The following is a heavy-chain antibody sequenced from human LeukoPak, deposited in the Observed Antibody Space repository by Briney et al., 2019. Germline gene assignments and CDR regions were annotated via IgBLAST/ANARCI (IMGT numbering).Heavy chain of an antibody. V-gene: IGHV4-39*01. J-gene: IGHJ4*02. D-gene: IGHD2-15*01. CDR1: GFSISSSNKY. CDR2: LSYSGSA. CDR3: TRQEVGYCSRGSCYAHFAY. Sequence: SETLSLTCTASGFSISSSNKYWGWIRQPPGRGLEWVGSLSYSGSAYYNSSLKSRVTISVDTSRNQFSLKLISVTAAGAAVYYCTRQEVGYCSRGSCYAHFAYWGRGTLVTVSS.